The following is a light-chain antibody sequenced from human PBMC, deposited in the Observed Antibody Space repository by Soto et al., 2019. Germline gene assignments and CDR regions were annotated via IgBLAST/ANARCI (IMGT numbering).Light chain of an antibody. CDR3: SSYTRSSALV. V-gene: IGLV2-14*01. Sequence: QSVLTQPASVSGSPGQSITISCTGTSSDVGGYTYVSWYQQHPGKAPKLMIYDVSNRPSGVSNRFSGSKSGNTASLTISGLQAEDEADYYCSSYTRSSALVFGGGTTLTVL. J-gene: IGLJ2*01. CDR2: DVS. CDR1: SSDVGGYTY.